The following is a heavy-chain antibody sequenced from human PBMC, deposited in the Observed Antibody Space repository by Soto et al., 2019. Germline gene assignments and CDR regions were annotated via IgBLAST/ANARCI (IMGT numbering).Heavy chain of an antibody. Sequence: SGPTLVNPTETLTLTCTVSGFSLSIARMGVSWIRQPPGKALEWLAHIFSNDEKSYSTSLKSRLTISKDTSKSQVVLTMTNMDPVDTATYYCARTLPTYYYGSGSYSQIFDYWGQGTLVTVSS. V-gene: IGHV2-26*01. D-gene: IGHD3-10*01. CDR3: ARTLPTYYYGSGSYSQIFDY. J-gene: IGHJ4*02. CDR1: GFSLSIARMG. CDR2: IFSNDEK.